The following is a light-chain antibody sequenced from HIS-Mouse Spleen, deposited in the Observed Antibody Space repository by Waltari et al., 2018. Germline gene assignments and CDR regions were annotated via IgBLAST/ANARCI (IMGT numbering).Light chain of an antibody. Sequence: DIQMTQSPSSLPASVGDRVTITCQASQDISNYLNWYQQKPGKAPKLLIYDASNLETGVPSRFSGGGSGTDFTFTISSLQPEDIATYYCQQYDNLHRLTFGPGTKVDIK. J-gene: IGKJ3*01. CDR3: QQYDNLHRLT. V-gene: IGKV1-33*01. CDR1: QDISNY. CDR2: DAS.